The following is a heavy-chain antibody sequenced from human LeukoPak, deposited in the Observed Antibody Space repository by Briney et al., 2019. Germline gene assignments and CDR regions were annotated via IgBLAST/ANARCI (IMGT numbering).Heavy chain of an antibody. D-gene: IGHD4-17*01. CDR3: ARGYGDFRVEGRYFHS. V-gene: IGHV4-59*01. J-gene: IGHJ4*02. CDR1: GGSITNYD. CDR2: VHYSGTA. Sequence: SETLSLTCTVSGGSITNYDWSWVRQRPGTGQEFIGHVHYSGTANYNPSLRSRVTIAMDTSKKHFFLKLKSVTAADTAVYYWARGYGDFRVEGRYFHSWGQGTLVTVSS.